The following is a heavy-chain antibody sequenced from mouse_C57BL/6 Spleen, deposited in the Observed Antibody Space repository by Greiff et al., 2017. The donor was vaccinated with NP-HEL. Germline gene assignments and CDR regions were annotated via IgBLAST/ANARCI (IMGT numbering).Heavy chain of an antibody. Sequence: QVQLQQPGAELVRPGSSVKLSCKASGYTFTSYWMDWVKQRPGQGLEWIGNIYPSDSETHYNQKFKDKATLTVDKSYSTAYMQLSSLTSEDSAVYYCAREGDSYYSNYAFAYWGQGTLVTVSA. V-gene: IGHV1-61*01. CDR3: AREGDSYYSNYAFAY. J-gene: IGHJ3*01. CDR2: IYPSDSET. CDR1: GYTFTSYW. D-gene: IGHD2-5*01.